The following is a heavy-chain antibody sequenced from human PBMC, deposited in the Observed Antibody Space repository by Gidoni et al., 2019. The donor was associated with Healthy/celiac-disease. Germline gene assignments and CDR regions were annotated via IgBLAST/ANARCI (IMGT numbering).Heavy chain of an antibody. J-gene: IGHJ3*02. CDR1: AFTFRRYA. Sequence: QVQLVESGGGVVHPGRSLRLSCAASAFTFRRYAMHWVRQAPGTGLEWVAVSSYDGSNKYYADSVKGRFTSSRDKSKNTLYLQMNSLRAEDTAVYYCARDWDDSSGYYAGDAFDIWGQGTMVTVSS. CDR3: ARDWDDSSGYYAGDAFDI. D-gene: IGHD3-22*01. V-gene: IGHV3-30-3*01. CDR2: SSYDGSNK.